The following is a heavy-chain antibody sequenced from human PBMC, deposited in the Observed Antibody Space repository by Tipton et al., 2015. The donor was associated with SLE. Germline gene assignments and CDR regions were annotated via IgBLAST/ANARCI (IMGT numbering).Heavy chain of an antibody. CDR2: FYPGGTT. CDR1: GDSISNYY. V-gene: IGHV4-4*07. CDR3: ARGVRIAVVKGWYFDL. Sequence: TLSLTCTVSGDSISNYYWSWIRQSAGEGLEWMGRFYPGGTTSYNPSFKSRVTMSADTSKNQVSLKLNSVTAADTAVYYCARGVRIAVVKGWYFDLWGRGTLVTVSS. D-gene: IGHD6-19*01. J-gene: IGHJ2*01.